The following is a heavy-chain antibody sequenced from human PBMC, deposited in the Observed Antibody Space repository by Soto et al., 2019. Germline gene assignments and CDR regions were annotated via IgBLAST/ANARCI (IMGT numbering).Heavy chain of an antibody. CDR3: TRGPSGDKVDY. J-gene: IGHJ4*02. CDR2: IYYSGST. D-gene: IGHD7-27*01. V-gene: IGHV4-30-4*08. Sequence: SETLSLTCTVSGGSISSGGYYWSWIRQHPGKGLEWIGYIYYSGSTYYNPSLESRVTISLDTSKSQFSLKLTSVSAADTAVYYCTRGPSGDKVDYWSPGTLVTVSS. CDR1: GGSISSGGYY.